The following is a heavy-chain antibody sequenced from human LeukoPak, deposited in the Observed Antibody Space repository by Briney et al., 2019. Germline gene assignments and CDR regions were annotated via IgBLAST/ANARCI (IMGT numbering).Heavy chain of an antibody. D-gene: IGHD6-19*01. CDR2: IYDSGST. Sequence: SETLSLTCTVSGVSINSFYWIWIRQPPGKGLEWIGYIYDSGSTNYKPSLKSRVTMSVDTSKNQLSLKLSSVTAADTAVYYCARTVHYSSGWSPTYYFDYWGQGTPVTVSS. V-gene: IGHV4-59*01. CDR1: GVSINSFY. J-gene: IGHJ4*02. CDR3: ARTVHYSSGWSPTYYFDY.